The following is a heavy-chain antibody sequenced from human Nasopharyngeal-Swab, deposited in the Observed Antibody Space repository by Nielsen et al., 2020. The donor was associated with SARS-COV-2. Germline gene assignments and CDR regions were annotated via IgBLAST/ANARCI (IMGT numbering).Heavy chain of an antibody. CDR3: ARPLAAASYYFDY. D-gene: IGHD6-25*01. Sequence: KVSCKVSGYSFIDYWIGWVRQMPGRGLEWMGIIYPGDSDTRYNPSFQGRVTISADNSISTAYLQWGSLKASDSAMYYCARPLAAASYYFDYWGQGTLVTVSS. CDR2: IYPGDSDT. V-gene: IGHV5-51*01. CDR1: GYSFIDYW. J-gene: IGHJ4*02.